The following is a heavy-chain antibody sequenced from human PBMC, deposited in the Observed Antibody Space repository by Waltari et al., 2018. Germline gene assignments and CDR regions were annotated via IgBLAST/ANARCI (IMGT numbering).Heavy chain of an antibody. J-gene: IGHJ6*02. CDR1: GGTFSSYT. CDR3: ARVAVAGQDYYYGMDV. CDR2: ISPILGIA. V-gene: IGHV1-69*02. Sequence: QVQLVQSGAEVKKPGSSVKVSCKASGGTFSSYTISWVRQAPGQGLEWMGRISPILGIANDAQKFQGRVTITADKSTSTAYMELSSLRSEDTAVYYCARVAVAGQDYYYGMDVWGQGTTVTVSS. D-gene: IGHD6-19*01.